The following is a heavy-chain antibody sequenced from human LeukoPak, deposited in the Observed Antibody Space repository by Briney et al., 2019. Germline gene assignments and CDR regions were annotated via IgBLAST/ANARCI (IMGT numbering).Heavy chain of an antibody. D-gene: IGHD3-16*01. CDR2: ISYDGSNK. Sequence: GGSLRLSCEASGFSFNTLGMHWVRQAPGKGLEWVGVISYDGSNKYYGDSVKGRFTISRDNSNNTLFLQMYSLRSEDTAVHYCAKGSYYFESWGQGTLVTVSS. CDR1: GFSFNTLG. V-gene: IGHV3-30*18. CDR3: AKGSYYFES. J-gene: IGHJ4*02.